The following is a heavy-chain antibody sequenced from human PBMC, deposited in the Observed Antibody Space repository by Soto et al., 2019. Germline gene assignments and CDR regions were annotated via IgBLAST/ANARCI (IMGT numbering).Heavy chain of an antibody. D-gene: IGHD3-22*01. V-gene: IGHV4-30-2*01. CDR1: GGSISSGGYS. CDR2: IYHSGGT. Sequence: PSETLSLTCAVSGGSISSGGYSWSWIRQPPGKGLEWIGYIYHSGGTYYNPSLKSRVTISVDRSKNQFSLKLNSVTAADTAVYYCARSYYYDSSGQGWFDPWGQGTLVTVSS. J-gene: IGHJ5*02. CDR3: ARSYYYDSSGQGWFDP.